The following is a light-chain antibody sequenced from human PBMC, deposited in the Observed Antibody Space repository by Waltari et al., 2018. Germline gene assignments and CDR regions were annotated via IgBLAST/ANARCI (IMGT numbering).Light chain of an antibody. Sequence: SYVLTQPPSVSVAPGESARLTCGGNNIGNKSAHWYQQKPGQAPVLVIYSDSDRPSGIPERFSGANSGNTATLTISRVEAGDEADYYCQVWEISRDHYVFGSGTEVTVL. J-gene: IGLJ1*01. CDR1: NIGNKS. CDR2: SDS. V-gene: IGLV3-21*01. CDR3: QVWEISRDHYV.